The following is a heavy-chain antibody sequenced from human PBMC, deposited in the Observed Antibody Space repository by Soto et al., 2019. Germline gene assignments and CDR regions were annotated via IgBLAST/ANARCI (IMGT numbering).Heavy chain of an antibody. CDR2: IWFDGSRK. V-gene: IGHV3-33*01. Sequence: QVQLVESGGGVVQPGRSLRLSCAASGFTFSTYGMHWVRQAPGEGLEWVAVIWFDGSRKYYPDSVKGRFTISRDNSKNTLYLQMNSMRAEDTAVYYCARIVDTAGMDGLGQGTTVTVSS. D-gene: IGHD5-18*01. CDR3: ARIVDTAGMDG. J-gene: IGHJ6*02. CDR1: GFTFSTYG.